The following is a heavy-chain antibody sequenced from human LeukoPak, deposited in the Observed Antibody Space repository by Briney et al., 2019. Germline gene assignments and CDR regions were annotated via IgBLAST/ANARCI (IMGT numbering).Heavy chain of an antibody. CDR3: ARAGYSSGWYYFDS. CDR2: IYYSGST. CDR1: GGSISSYY. V-gene: IGHV4-59*01. J-gene: IGHJ4*02. D-gene: IGHD6-19*01. Sequence: SETLSLTCTVSGGSISSYYWSWIRQPPGKGLEWIGYIYYSGSTNYNPSLKSRVTISVDTSKNQFSLKLSSVTAADTAVYYCARAGYSSGWYYFDSWGQGTLVTVSS.